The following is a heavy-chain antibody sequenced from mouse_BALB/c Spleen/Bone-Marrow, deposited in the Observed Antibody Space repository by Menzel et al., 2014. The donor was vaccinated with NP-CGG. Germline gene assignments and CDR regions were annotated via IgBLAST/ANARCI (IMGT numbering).Heavy chain of an antibody. D-gene: IGHD2-14*01. V-gene: IGHV1S81*02. J-gene: IGHJ3*01. CDR3: ARRDFRSWFAY. CDR1: GYTFTSFW. Sequence: VQLQQFGTELVKPGALVNLSCQASGYTFTSFWVYWVKQRPGQGLEWIGEINPSDGRTYYNEKFKNKATLTVDKSTSTAYMQVSSLTSEDSAVYYCARRDFRSWFAYWGQGTLVTVSS. CDR2: INPSDGRT.